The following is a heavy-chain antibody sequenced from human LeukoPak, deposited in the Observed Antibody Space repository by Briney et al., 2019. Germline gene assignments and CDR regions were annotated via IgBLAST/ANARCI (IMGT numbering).Heavy chain of an antibody. CDR2: IYYSGST. CDR3: AGTDDYGDYYYYYGMDV. J-gene: IGHJ6*04. V-gene: IGHV4-59*01. CDR1: GGSISSYY. Sequence: SGTLSLTCTVSGGSISSYYWSWIRQPPGKGLEWIGYIYYSGSTNYNPSLKSRVTISVDTSKNQFSLKLSSVTAADTAVYYCAGTDDYGDYYYYYGMDVWGKGTTVTVSS. D-gene: IGHD4-17*01.